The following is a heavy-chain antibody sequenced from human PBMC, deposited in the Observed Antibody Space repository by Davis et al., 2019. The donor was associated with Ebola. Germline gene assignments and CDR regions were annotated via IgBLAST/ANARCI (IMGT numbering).Heavy chain of an antibody. V-gene: IGHV3-11*01. Sequence: GESLKISCAASGFTFSDYYMSWIRQAPGKGLEWVSYISSSGSTIYYADSVKGRFTISRDNAKNSLYLQMNSLRAEDTAVYYCACTYCGGDCYYPYFDYWGQGTLVTVSS. CDR3: ACTYCGGDCYYPYFDY. CDR2: ISSSGSTI. D-gene: IGHD2-21*02. CDR1: GFTFSDYY. J-gene: IGHJ4*02.